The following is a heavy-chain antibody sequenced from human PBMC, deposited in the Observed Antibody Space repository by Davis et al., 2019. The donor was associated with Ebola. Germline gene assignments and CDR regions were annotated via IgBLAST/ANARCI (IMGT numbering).Heavy chain of an antibody. V-gene: IGHV3-7*01. CDR3: ARSLYYYDSSGSPRYYFDY. CDR1: GFTFSSYW. CDR2: IKQDGSEK. Sequence: GESLKISCAASGFTFSSYWMSWVRQAPGKGLEWVANIKQDGSEKYYVDSVKGRFTISRDNAKNSLYLQMNSLRAEDTAVYYCARSLYYYDSSGSPRYYFDYWGQGTLVTVSS. J-gene: IGHJ4*02. D-gene: IGHD3-22*01.